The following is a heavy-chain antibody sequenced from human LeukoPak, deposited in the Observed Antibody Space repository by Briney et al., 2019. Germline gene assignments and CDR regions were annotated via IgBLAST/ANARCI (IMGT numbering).Heavy chain of an antibody. V-gene: IGHV3-74*01. CDR3: ARDRQHDAFDI. CDR2: INSDGSST. D-gene: IGHD6-6*01. Sequence: GGPLRLSCAASGFTFGSYWMHWVRQAPGKGLVWVSRINSDGSSTSYADSVKGRFTISRDNAKNTLYLQMNSLRAEDTAVYYCARDRQHDAFDIWGQGTMVTVSS. J-gene: IGHJ3*02. CDR1: GFTFGSYW.